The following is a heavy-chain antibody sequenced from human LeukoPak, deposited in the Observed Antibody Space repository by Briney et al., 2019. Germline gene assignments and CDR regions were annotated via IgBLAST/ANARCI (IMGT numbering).Heavy chain of an antibody. J-gene: IGHJ4*02. Sequence: GGSLRLSCAASGFTFSNYWMSWVRQAPGNGLEWVANINPDGSEKYSVDSVTGRFTISRDNARNSLYLQMNSLRAEDTAVYTCVRVPITYGYGFVDQWGQGTLVTVSS. CDR3: VRVPITYGYGFVDQ. D-gene: IGHD5-18*01. V-gene: IGHV3-7*03. CDR1: GFTFSNYW. CDR2: INPDGSEK.